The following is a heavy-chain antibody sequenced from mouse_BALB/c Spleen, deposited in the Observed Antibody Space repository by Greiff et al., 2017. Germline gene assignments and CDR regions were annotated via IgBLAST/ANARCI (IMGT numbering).Heavy chain of an antibody. CDR1: GYSITSGYY. CDR3: ARAAYGNYD. CDR2: ISYDGSN. V-gene: IGHV3-6*02. Sequence: VQLKESGPGLVKPSQSLSLTCSVTGYSITSGYYWNWIRQFPGNKLEWMGYISYDGSNNYNPSLKNRISITRDTSKNQFFLKLNSVTTEDTATYYCARAAYGNYDWGQGTLVTVSA. D-gene: IGHD2-1*01. J-gene: IGHJ3*01.